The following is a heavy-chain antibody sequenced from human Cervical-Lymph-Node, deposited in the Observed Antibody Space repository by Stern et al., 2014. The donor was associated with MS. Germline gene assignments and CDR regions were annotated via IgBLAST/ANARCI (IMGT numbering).Heavy chain of an antibody. V-gene: IGHV3-30*04. J-gene: IGHJ4*02. CDR2: MSYDGSNK. D-gene: IGHD2-8*01. CDR1: GFTFSSHA. CDR3: ARGGEGHCSNGVCYTSFDY. Sequence: VQLVESGGGVVQPGRSLRLSCAASGFTFSSHATHWVRQAPGKGLEWVAVMSYDGSNKYYADSVKGRFTISRDNSKSTLYLQLNSLRPEDTAVYHCARGGEGHCSNGVCYTSFDYWGQGTLVTVSS.